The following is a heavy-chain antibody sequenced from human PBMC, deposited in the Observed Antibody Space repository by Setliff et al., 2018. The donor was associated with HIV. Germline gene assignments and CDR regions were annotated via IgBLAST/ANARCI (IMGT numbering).Heavy chain of an antibody. D-gene: IGHD3-10*01. Sequence: SETLSLTCTVSGDSISSYSWNWIRQSPGGGLEWIGFIFSSGRTKYNPSLQSRVTMSIDTSKNQFSLRLTSVTAADTAVYYCARRIDDSGSFPDKNWFGTWGQGSLVTVSS. CDR2: IFSSGRT. CDR1: GDSISSYS. CDR3: ARRIDDSGSFPDKNWFGT. J-gene: IGHJ5*02. V-gene: IGHV4-4*09.